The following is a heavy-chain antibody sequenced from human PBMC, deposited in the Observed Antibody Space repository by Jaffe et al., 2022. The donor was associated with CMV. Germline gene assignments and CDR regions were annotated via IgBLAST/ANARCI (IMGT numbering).Heavy chain of an antibody. D-gene: IGHD3-3*01. V-gene: IGHV3-15*01. CDR3: TTVMVFGVAKNDY. J-gene: IGHJ4*02. CDR2: IKSKTDGGTT. CDR1: GFTFSNAW. Sequence: EVQLVESGGGLVKPGGSLRLSCAASGFTFSNAWMSWVRQAPGKGLEWVGRIKSKTDGGTTDYAAPVKGRFTISRDDSKNTLYLQMNSLKTEDTAVYYCTTVMVFGVAKNDYWGQGTLVTVSS.